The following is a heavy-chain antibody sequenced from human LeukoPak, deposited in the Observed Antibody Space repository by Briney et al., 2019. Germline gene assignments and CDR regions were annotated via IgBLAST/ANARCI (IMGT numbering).Heavy chain of an antibody. CDR2: IVVGSGNT. J-gene: IGHJ3*02. CDR3: AKTLPNYYGSGSYYMNALDI. CDR1: GFTFTSSA. V-gene: IGHV1-58*02. D-gene: IGHD3-10*01. Sequence: SVKVSCKASGFTFTSSAMQWVRQARGQRLEWIGWIVVGSGNTNYAQKFQERVTITRDMSTSTAYMELSSPRAEDTAVYYCAKTLPNYYGSGSYYMNALDIWGQGTMVTVSS.